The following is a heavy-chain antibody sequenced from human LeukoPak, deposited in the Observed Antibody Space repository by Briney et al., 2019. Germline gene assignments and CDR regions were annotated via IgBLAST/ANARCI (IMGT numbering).Heavy chain of an antibody. CDR2: IHYTGRT. V-gene: IGHV4-59*12. J-gene: IGHJ4*02. CDR3: GRTWGYYFDY. Sequence: SETLSLTCTVSGGSISSYYWSWIRQPPGKGLEWIGSIHYTGRTYYNPSLKSRVPISVDTSKSQFSLKLPSVTAADTAVYYCGRTWGYYFDYWGQGTLVTVSS. D-gene: IGHD3-16*01. CDR1: GGSISSYY.